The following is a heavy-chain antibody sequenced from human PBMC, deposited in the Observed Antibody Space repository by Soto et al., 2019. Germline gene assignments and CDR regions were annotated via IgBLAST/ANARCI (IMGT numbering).Heavy chain of an antibody. CDR2: INPNSGGT. Sequence: GASVKVSCKASGYTLTGYYMHWVRQAPGQGLGWMGWINPNSGGTNYAQKFQGWVTMTRDTSISTAYMELSRLRSDDTAVYYCARAGLLPLIYYGMDVWGQGTTVTVSS. CDR3: ARAGLLPLIYYGMDV. J-gene: IGHJ6*02. D-gene: IGHD3-22*01. CDR1: GYTLTGYY. V-gene: IGHV1-2*04.